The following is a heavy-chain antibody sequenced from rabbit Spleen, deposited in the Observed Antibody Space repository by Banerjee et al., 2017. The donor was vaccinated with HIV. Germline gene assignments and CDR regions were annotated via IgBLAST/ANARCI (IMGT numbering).Heavy chain of an antibody. Sequence: QEQLEESGGDLVKPEGSLTLTCTASGFSFSSTYYMCWVRQAPGKGLEWIACIDSGSSGFTYYASWAKGRFTISKTSSTTVTLQMTSLTAADTATYFCARLGHADYPYAYGLKLWGQGTLVTVS. J-gene: IGHJ3*01. CDR2: IDSGSSGFT. CDR1: GFSFSSTYY. CDR3: ARLGHADYPYAYGLKL. V-gene: IGHV1S45*01. D-gene: IGHD6-1*01.